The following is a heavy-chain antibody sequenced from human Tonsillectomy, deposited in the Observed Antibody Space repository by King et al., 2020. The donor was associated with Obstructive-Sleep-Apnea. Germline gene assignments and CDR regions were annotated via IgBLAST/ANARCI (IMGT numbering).Heavy chain of an antibody. CDR1: GGSIRSYY. CDR2: IYYSGSI. CDR3: AGGGEDAYTNYYFDW. J-gene: IGHJ4*02. D-gene: IGHD4-11*01. V-gene: IGHV4-59*01. Sequence: QLQESGPGLVKPSETLSLTCTVSGGSIRSYYWSWIRQPPGKGLEWIGYIYYSGSINYNPSLKSRVTISVDTSKNPFSLKLSSVTAADTAVYYCAGGGEDAYTNYYFDWWGQGTLVTVSS.